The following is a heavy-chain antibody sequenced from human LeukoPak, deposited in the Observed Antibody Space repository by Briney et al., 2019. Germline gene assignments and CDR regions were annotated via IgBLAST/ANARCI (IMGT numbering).Heavy chain of an antibody. Sequence: PSETLSLTCTVSGGSISSGSYYWSWIRQPAGKGLEWIGRIYTSGSTNYNPSLKSRVTISVDTSKNQFSLKLSSVTAADTAVYYCARGDYYDSSGYYHPNYFDYWGQGTLVTVSS. CDR2: IYTSGST. D-gene: IGHD3-22*01. CDR3: ARGDYYDSSGYYHPNYFDY. J-gene: IGHJ4*02. V-gene: IGHV4-61*02. CDR1: GGSISSGSYY.